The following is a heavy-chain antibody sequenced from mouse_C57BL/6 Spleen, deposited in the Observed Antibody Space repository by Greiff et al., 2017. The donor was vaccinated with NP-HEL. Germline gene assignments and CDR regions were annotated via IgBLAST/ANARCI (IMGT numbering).Heavy chain of an antibody. J-gene: IGHJ1*01. CDR2: IFPGSGST. CDR1: GYTFTDYY. V-gene: IGHV1-75*01. CDR3: GRGQVGYSVGYFGV. D-gene: IGHD2-3*01. Sequence: QVQLQQSGPELVKPGASVKISCKASGYTFTDYYINWVKQRPGQGLEWIGWIFPGSGSTYYNEKFKDKATLTVDKSSSTAYMSLSSLTSEDSAVYVCGRGQVGYSVGYFGVWGPGTTVTVSS.